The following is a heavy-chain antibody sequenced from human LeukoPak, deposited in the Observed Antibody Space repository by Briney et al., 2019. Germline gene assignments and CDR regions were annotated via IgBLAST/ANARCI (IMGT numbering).Heavy chain of an antibody. CDR2: IIPIFGTA. CDR3: ARHPRQYYYDSSGYYYYMDV. V-gene: IGHV1-69*05. D-gene: IGHD3-22*01. CDR1: GGTFSSYA. Sequence: ASVKVSCKASGGTFSSYAISWVRQAPGQGLEWMGGIIPIFGTANYAQKFQGRVTITTDESTSTAYMELSSVRSEDTAVYYCARHPRQYYYDSSGYYYYMDVWGKGTTVTVSS. J-gene: IGHJ6*03.